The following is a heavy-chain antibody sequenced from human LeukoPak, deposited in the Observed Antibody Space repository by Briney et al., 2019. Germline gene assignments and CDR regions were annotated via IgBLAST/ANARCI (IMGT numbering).Heavy chain of an antibody. CDR3: ASSDYDFWSGYYGYFDY. CDR1: GFTFSSYS. J-gene: IGHJ4*02. V-gene: IGHV3-21*01. Sequence: GGSLRLSCAASGFTFSSYSMNWVRQAPGKGLEWVSSISSSSSYIYYADSVKGRFTISRDNAKNSLYLQMNSLRAEDTAVYYCASSDYDFWSGYYGYFDYWGQGTLVTVSS. CDR2: ISSSSSYI. D-gene: IGHD3-3*01.